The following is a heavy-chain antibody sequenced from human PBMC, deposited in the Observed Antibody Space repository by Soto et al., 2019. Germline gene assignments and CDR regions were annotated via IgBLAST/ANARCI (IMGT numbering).Heavy chain of an antibody. Sequence: EVQLVESGGGLVQSGGSLRLSCTASGFSVSDHFMDWVRQTPGKGLEWLGQITNRATGDTTFYAASVKGRFTVSKDESRNSLYLQMNSLKTEDTAVYYCASSITPMLTDWGQGTLVAVAS. CDR2: ITNRATGDTT. D-gene: IGHD1-20*01. J-gene: IGHJ4*02. V-gene: IGHV3-72*01. CDR3: ASSITPMLTD. CDR1: GFSVSDHF.